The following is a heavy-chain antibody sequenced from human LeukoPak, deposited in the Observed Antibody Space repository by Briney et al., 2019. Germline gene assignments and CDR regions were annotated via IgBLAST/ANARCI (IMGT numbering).Heavy chain of an antibody. CDR1: GGSFSGYY. V-gene: IGHV4-34*01. CDR3: ARTSYYDSSGYLTMYNWFDP. D-gene: IGHD3-22*01. Sequence: PSETLSLTCAVYGGSFSGYYWSWIRQPPGKGLEWIGEINHSRSTNYNPSLKSRVTISVDTSKNQYSLKLSPVTAADTAVYYCARTSYYDSSGYLTMYNWFDPGGQGTLVTVSS. CDR2: INHSRST. J-gene: IGHJ5*02.